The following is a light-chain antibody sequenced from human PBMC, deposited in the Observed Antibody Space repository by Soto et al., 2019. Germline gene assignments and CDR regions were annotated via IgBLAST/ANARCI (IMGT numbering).Light chain of an antibody. CDR3: GSWDRSLSAYV. CDR1: SSNIGGNS. Sequence: QSVLTQPPSVSAAPGQKVTISCSGSSSNIGGNSVSWYQQLPGTAPKLLIYDDNKRPSGIPDRFSGSKSGTSATLGITGFQTGDEAHYYCGSWDRSLSAYVFGTRTKVTV. V-gene: IGLV1-51*01. CDR2: DDN. J-gene: IGLJ1*01.